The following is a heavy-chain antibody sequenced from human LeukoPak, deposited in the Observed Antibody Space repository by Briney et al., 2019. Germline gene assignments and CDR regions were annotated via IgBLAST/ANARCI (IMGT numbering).Heavy chain of an antibody. D-gene: IGHD2-8*01. J-gene: IGHJ6*03. CDR3: ARDRGYCTNGVCYTDYYYYMDV. V-gene: IGHV1-69*05. Sequence: SVKVSCKASGGTFSSYAISWVRQAPGQGLEWMGGIIPIFGTANYAQKFQGRVTITTDESTCTAYMELSSLRSEDTAVYYCARDRGYCTNGVCYTDYYYYMDVWGKGTTVTVSS. CDR1: GGTFSSYA. CDR2: IIPIFGTA.